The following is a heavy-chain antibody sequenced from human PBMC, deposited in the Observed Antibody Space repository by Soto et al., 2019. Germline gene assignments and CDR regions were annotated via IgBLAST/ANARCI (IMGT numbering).Heavy chain of an antibody. Sequence: QVQLVQSGAEVKKPGSSVKVSCKASGGTFSSYTISWVRQAPGQGLEWMGRIIPILGIANYAQKFQGRVTITADKPTSTVYMELSSPRSEDTAVDYCASSVGGRPRLDSWGKGTLVTVSS. V-gene: IGHV1-69*02. CDR3: ASSVGGRPRLDS. CDR2: IIPILGIA. J-gene: IGHJ4*02. CDR1: GGTFSSYT. D-gene: IGHD1-26*01.